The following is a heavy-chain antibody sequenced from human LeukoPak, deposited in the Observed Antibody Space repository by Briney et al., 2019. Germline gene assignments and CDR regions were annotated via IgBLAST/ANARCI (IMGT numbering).Heavy chain of an antibody. CDR1: GGTFSSYA. D-gene: IGHD4-17*01. CDR2: IIPIFGTA. Sequence: GASVKVSCKASGGTFSSYAISWVRQAPGQGLEWMGGIIPIFGTANYAQKFQGRVTITADESTSTAYMELSSLRSEDTAVYYCARRPFHYGEIGYWFDPWGQGTLVTVSS. V-gene: IGHV1-69*13. CDR3: ARRPFHYGEIGYWFDP. J-gene: IGHJ5*02.